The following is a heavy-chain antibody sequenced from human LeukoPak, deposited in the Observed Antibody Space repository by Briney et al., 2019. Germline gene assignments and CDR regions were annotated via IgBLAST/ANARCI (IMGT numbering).Heavy chain of an antibody. D-gene: IGHD2-8*02. Sequence: SETLSLTCTVSDGSISSYYWSWIRQPAGKGLEWIGRIYSSGSSNYNPSLKSRVTMSVDTSKNQFSPKVISVTAADTAVYYCARELGSTVSFDYWGQGTLVTVSS. CDR2: IYSSGSS. V-gene: IGHV4-4*07. CDR3: ARELGSTVSFDY. J-gene: IGHJ4*02. CDR1: DGSISSYY.